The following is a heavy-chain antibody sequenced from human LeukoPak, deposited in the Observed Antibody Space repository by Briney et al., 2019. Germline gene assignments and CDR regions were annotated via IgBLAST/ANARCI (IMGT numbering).Heavy chain of an antibody. CDR1: GFTFSSYG. CDR3: AKASSSWSSGAFDV. J-gene: IGHJ3*01. Sequence: GGSLRLSCAASGFTFSSYGMHWVRQAPGKGLEWVAVIWYDGSNKYYADSVKGRFTISRDNSKNTLYLQMNSLRAEDTAIYYCAKASSSWSSGAFDVWGQGTIVAVSS. D-gene: IGHD6-13*01. V-gene: IGHV3-33*06. CDR2: IWYDGSNK.